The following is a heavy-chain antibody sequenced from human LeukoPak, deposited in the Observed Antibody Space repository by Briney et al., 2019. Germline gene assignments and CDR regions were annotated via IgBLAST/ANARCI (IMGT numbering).Heavy chain of an antibody. Sequence: GGSLRLSCAASGFTFSSSAMHWVRQASGKGLEWVGRIRSKADSYATAYAASVKGRFTISRDDSKNTAYLQMNSLKTEDTAVYYCTRLDGYKDYWGQGTLVTVSS. CDR1: GFTFSSSA. V-gene: IGHV3-73*01. CDR2: IRSKADSYAT. CDR3: TRLDGYKDY. D-gene: IGHD5-24*01. J-gene: IGHJ4*02.